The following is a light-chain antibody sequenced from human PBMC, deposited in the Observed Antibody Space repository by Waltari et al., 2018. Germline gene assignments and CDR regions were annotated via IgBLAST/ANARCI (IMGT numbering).Light chain of an antibody. Sequence: QSALTQPASVSGSPGQSITISCTGTSSDIGGYSFVSWYQQHPGKAPKLMIYDVSNRPSGVSYRFSGSKSCNTASLTISGLQAEDEADYYCSSYSNTNTPYVVLLFGGGTKLTVL. CDR1: SSDIGGYSF. CDR2: DVS. V-gene: IGLV2-14*03. J-gene: IGLJ2*01. CDR3: SSYSNTNTPYVVLL.